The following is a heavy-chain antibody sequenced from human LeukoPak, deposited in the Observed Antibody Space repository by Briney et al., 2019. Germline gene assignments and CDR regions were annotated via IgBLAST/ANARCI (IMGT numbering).Heavy chain of an antibody. D-gene: IGHD3-10*01. CDR1: GYSITSAYY. J-gene: IGHJ5*02. V-gene: IGHV4-38-2*02. CDR3: ARGRGEGRGISLVRGVRAPSYNWFDP. CDR2: FFLKGST. Sequence: SETLSLTCTVSGYSITSAYYWGWIRQPPGKGLEWIGSFFLKGSTYYNPSLKSRVTISVDTSKNQFPLKLSSVTAADTAVYYCARGRGEGRGISLVRGVRAPSYNWFDPWGHGTLVTVSS.